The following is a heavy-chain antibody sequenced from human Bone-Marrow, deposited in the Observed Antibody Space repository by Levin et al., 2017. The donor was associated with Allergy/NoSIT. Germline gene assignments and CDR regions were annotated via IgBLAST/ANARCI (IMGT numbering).Heavy chain of an antibody. J-gene: IGHJ2*01. CDR1: GASISSGTNY. CDR2: IYNSDST. V-gene: IGHV4-61*01. D-gene: IGHD3-22*01. Sequence: SETLSLTCTVSGASISSGTNYWSWIRQPPGKGLEWIGYIYNSDSTKYNPSLKSRVTISADTSKNQFSLKLSSVTAADTAVYFCARGHYRDTSGYYRTYWHFDLWGRGTLVSVSS. CDR3: ARGHYRDTSGYYRTYWHFDL.